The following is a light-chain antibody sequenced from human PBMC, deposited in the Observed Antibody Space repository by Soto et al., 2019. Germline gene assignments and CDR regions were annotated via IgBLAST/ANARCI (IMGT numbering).Light chain of an antibody. CDR2: STN. Sequence: QAVVTQEPSFSVSPGRTVTLTCGLSSGSVSTSYYPSWYQLTPGQAPRKLIYSTNTRSSGVPNRFSGSILDNKAALTITGAQADDESDYYCVLYMGTGISVFGGGTKVTVL. J-gene: IGLJ3*02. CDR3: VLYMGTGISV. V-gene: IGLV8-61*01. CDR1: SGSVSTSYY.